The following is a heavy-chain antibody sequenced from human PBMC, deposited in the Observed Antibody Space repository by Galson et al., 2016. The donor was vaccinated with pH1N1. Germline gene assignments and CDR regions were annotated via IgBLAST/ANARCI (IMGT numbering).Heavy chain of an antibody. D-gene: IGHD1-14*01. Sequence: SETLSLTCSVSVGSVTSYYWNWIRQPAGKGLEYIGRIYASGADNYNPSLKSRITMSVDTSKNQVSLKLSSVTAADTAVYYCAGADNWNHHRDACVIWCHGTMVMVSS. J-gene: IGHJ3*02. V-gene: IGHV4-4*07. CDR2: IYASGAD. CDR1: VGSVTSYY. CDR3: AGADNWNHHRDACVI.